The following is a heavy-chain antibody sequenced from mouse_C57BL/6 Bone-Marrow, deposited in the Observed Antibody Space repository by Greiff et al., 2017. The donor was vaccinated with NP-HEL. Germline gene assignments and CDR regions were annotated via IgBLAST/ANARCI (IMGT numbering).Heavy chain of an antibody. CDR2: ISYDGSN. Sequence: VQLKESGPGLVKPSQSLSLTCSVTGYSIISGYYWYWLRQFPGNKLEWMAYISYDGSNNYYPSLKNRISITRDISKNQFFLQLTSETTEDTATYYCARGGGYYDSPFAYWGQGTLVTVSA. J-gene: IGHJ3*01. V-gene: IGHV3-6*01. D-gene: IGHD1-1*01. CDR3: ARGGGYYDSPFAY. CDR1: GYSIISGYY.